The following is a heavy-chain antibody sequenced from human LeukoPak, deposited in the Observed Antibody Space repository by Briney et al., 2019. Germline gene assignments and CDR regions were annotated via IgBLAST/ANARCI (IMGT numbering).Heavy chain of an antibody. Sequence: RGASVKVSCEASGYTFTGYYMHWVRQAPGQGLEWMGRINPNSGGTNYAQKFQGRVTMTRDTSISTAYMELSRLRSDDTAVYYCARAKGFQLLIDAFDIWGQGTMVTVSS. CDR1: GYTFTGYY. J-gene: IGHJ3*02. CDR2: INPNSGGT. CDR3: ARAKGFQLLIDAFDI. D-gene: IGHD2-2*01. V-gene: IGHV1-2*06.